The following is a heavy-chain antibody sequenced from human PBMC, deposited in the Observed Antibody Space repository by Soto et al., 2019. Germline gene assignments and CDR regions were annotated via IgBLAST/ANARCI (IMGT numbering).Heavy chain of an antibody. Sequence: EVQLVESGGGLVQPGTALRLSCAASGFTFSKYWMHWVRQAPGKGPVWVSYISSDGTTTDYADSVKGRFTISRDNAKNTLYLQMGSLRVEETAVYYCGIQDCTNDVCLEAAVTVGGALEYWGQGAQVTVSS. CDR3: GIQDCTNDVCLEAAVTVGGALEY. V-gene: IGHV3-74*01. CDR1: GFTFSKYW. J-gene: IGHJ4*02. CDR2: ISSDGTTT. D-gene: IGHD2-8*01.